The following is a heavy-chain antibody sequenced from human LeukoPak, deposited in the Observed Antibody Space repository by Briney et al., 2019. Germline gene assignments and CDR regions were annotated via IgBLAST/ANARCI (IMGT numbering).Heavy chain of an antibody. CDR3: VRDPPTALELFDY. CDR2: IDSDGSST. CDR1: GFTFSTYW. Sequence: PGESLRLSCAASGFTFSTYWMHWVRQGPGKGLVWVSRIDSDGSSTNYADPVKGRFTISRDNAKNTLYLQMNSLRAEDTAVYYCVRDPPTALELFDYWGQGTLVTVSS. V-gene: IGHV3-74*01. D-gene: IGHD5-18*01. J-gene: IGHJ4*02.